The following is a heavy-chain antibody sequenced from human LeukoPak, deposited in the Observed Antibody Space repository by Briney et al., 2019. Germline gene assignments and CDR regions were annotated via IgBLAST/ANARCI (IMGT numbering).Heavy chain of an antibody. D-gene: IGHD2-15*01. CDR3: TRDSALLGVAFDL. CDR1: GFPFNTYA. Sequence: GGSLRLSCSASGFPFNTYAIHWVRQAPGKGLEYVAGISSNGDNTDFADSAKGRFTISRDNSKSTLFLQMNSLRAEDTAVYFCTRDSALLGVAFDLWGQETVVTVSS. J-gene: IGHJ3*01. CDR2: ISSNGDNT. V-gene: IGHV3-64D*06.